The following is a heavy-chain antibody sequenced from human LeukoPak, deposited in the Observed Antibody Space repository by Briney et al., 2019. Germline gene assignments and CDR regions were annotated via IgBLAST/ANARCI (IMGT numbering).Heavy chain of an antibody. Sequence: GESLKTSCYGSGYGFSSSWIGWVRQMPGKGLEWMGFIYPGDSDTRYSPSFQAQVTISADKSIGTAFLQWRSLKASDTAMYYCAVGTTPYFVDYWGQGTLVTVSS. V-gene: IGHV5-51*01. CDR3: AVGTTPYFVDY. J-gene: IGHJ4*02. CDR2: IYPGDSDT. D-gene: IGHD2/OR15-2a*01. CDR1: GYGFSSSW.